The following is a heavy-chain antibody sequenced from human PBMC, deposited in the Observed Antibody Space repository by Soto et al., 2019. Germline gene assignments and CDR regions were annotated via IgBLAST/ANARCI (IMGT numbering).Heavy chain of an antibody. Sequence: SVKVSCKASGGTFSSYPISWVRQAPGQGLEWMGGIIPIFGTANYAQKFQGRVTITADESTSTAYMELSSLRSDDTAVYYCARAGSSSPPCVYGMDVWGQGTTVTVS. CDR1: GGTFSSYP. V-gene: IGHV1-69*13. CDR2: IIPIFGTA. J-gene: IGHJ6*02. D-gene: IGHD6-6*01. CDR3: ARAGSSSPPCVYGMDV.